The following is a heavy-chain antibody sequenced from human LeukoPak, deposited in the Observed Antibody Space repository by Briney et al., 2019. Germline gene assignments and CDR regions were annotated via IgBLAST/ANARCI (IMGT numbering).Heavy chain of an antibody. V-gene: IGHV4-34*01. J-gene: IGHJ4*02. CDR2: INHSGST. D-gene: IGHD4-17*01. Sequence: SETLSLTCAVYGGSLSGYYWSWIRQPPGKGLEWMGEINHSGSTNYNPSLKSRVTISEDTSKNQFSLKLSSVTAADTAVYHCASFTVTTTYIVYWGQGTLVTVSS. CDR1: GGSLSGYY. CDR3: ASFTVTTTYIVY.